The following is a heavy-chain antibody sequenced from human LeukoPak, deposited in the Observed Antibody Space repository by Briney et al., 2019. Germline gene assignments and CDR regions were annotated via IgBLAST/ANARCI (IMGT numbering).Heavy chain of an antibody. Sequence: PSETLSLTCAVYGGSFSGYYWSWIRQPPGKGLEWIGEINHSGSTNYNPSLKSRVTISVDTSKNQFSLKLSSVTAADTAVYYCARVRGYSRYYMDVWGKGTTVTISS. D-gene: IGHD5-18*01. CDR3: ARVRGYSRYYMDV. CDR2: INHSGST. J-gene: IGHJ6*03. V-gene: IGHV4-34*01. CDR1: GGSFSGYY.